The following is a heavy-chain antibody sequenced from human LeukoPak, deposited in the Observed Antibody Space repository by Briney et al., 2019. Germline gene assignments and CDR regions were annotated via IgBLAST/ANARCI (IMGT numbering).Heavy chain of an antibody. V-gene: IGHV4-61*02. Sequence: SETLSLTGTVSGGSISNGSYYWSWIRQPAGKGLEWIGRIYTSGSTNYNPSLKSRVTISVDTSKNQFSLKLSSVTAADTAVYYCARGGNSGYFDYWGQGTLVTVSS. CDR3: ARGGNSGYFDY. CDR2: IYTSGST. J-gene: IGHJ4*02. CDR1: GGSISNGSYY. D-gene: IGHD4-23*01.